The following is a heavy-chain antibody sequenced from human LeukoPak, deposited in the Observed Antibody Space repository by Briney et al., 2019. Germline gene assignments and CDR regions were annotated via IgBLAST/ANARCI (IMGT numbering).Heavy chain of an antibody. CDR3: ARDLGTCSGGSCYPTYYFDY. Sequence: GASVKVSCKASGYTFTSYYMHWVRQAPGQGLEWMGIINPSGGSTSYARKFQGRVTMTRDMSTSTVYMELSSLRSEDTAVYYCARDLGTCSGGSCYPTYYFDYWGQGTLVTVSS. J-gene: IGHJ4*02. V-gene: IGHV1-46*01. D-gene: IGHD2-15*01. CDR2: INPSGGST. CDR1: GYTFTSYY.